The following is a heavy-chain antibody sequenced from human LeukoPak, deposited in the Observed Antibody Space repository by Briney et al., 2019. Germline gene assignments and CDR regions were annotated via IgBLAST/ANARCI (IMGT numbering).Heavy chain of an antibody. Sequence: TSETLSLTCTVSGGSISSYYWSWIRQPAGKGLEWIGRIYTSGSTNYNPSLKSRVTMSVDTSKNQFSLKLSSVTAADTAVYYCARDSYYDSSGYYPLWGQGTLVTVSS. CDR2: IYTSGST. CDR1: GGSISSYY. D-gene: IGHD3-22*01. V-gene: IGHV4-4*07. CDR3: ARDSYYDSSGYYPL. J-gene: IGHJ4*02.